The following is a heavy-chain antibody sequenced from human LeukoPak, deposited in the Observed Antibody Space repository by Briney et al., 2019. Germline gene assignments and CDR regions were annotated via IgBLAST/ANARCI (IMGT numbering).Heavy chain of an antibody. CDR3: VRVTGVGWEDTFDI. CDR1: GYTFIDYY. Sequence: ASVKVSCKASGYTFIDYYIHWVRQAPGQGLECLGWINPKGGGTRYAQRFQDRVTMTRGASISTAYMELSSLRSDDTAVYYCVRVTGVGWEDTFDIWGQGTLVTVSS. J-gene: IGHJ3*02. V-gene: IGHV1-2*02. CDR2: INPKGGGT. D-gene: IGHD1-26*01.